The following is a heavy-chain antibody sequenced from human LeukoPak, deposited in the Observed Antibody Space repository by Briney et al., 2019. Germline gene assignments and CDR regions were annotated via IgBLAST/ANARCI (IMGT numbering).Heavy chain of an antibody. D-gene: IGHD1-1*01. Sequence: GGSLRLSCAVSGFTVSAYYMNWVRQAPGKGLEWVSVLYSGGTTYYADSVKGRFSISRDHSKNTLYLQMNSLRVDDTAVYYCAGTTAVPGVFGYWGQGSLVTVSS. V-gene: IGHV3-66*01. J-gene: IGHJ4*02. CDR2: LYSGGTT. CDR3: AGTTAVPGVFGY. CDR1: GFTVSAYY.